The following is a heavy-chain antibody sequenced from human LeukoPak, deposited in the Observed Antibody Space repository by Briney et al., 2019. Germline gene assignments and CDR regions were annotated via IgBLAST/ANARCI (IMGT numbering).Heavy chain of an antibody. V-gene: IGHV3-23*01. D-gene: IGHD2-2*01. J-gene: IGHJ4*02. CDR1: GFTFSSYA. CDR3: AKDAPVNIVVVPAANS. Sequence: GGSLRLSCAASGFTFSSYAMSWVRQAPGKGLEWESAISGSGGSTYYADSVKGRFTISRDNSKNTLYLQMNSLRAEDTAVYYCAKDAPVNIVVVPAANSWGQGTLVTVSS. CDR2: ISGSGGST.